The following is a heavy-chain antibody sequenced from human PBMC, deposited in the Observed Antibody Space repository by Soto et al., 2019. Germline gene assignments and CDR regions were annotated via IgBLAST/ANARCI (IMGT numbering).Heavy chain of an antibody. CDR2: IDYSGST. V-gene: IGHV4-30-4*01. CDR3: ARNLWVYYGSGSYYWYGMDV. Sequence: QVQLQESGPGLVKPSQTLSLTCAVSGGSISSGDYFWSWIRQPPGKGLEWIGYIDYSGSTYYNPSLKSRITLSVDTAKNQFSLKLSSVTAADTAVYYCARNLWVYYGSGSYYWYGMDVCGQGTTVNVSS. J-gene: IGHJ6*02. CDR1: GGSISSGDYF. D-gene: IGHD3-10*01.